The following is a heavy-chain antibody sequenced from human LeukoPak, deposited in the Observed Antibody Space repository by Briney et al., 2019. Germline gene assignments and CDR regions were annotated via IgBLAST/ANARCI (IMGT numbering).Heavy chain of an antibody. D-gene: IGHD3-22*01. CDR2: IYSGGST. CDR3: ARDLNYYDSSGFDY. CDR1: GFTVSSNY. V-gene: IGHV3-53*01. Sequence: PGGSLRLSCAASGFTVSSNYMSWVRQAPGKGLEWVSVIYSGGSTYYADSVKGRFTISRDNSKNTLYLQMNSLRAEDTAVYYCARDLNYYDSSGFDYWGQGTLVTVSS. J-gene: IGHJ4*02.